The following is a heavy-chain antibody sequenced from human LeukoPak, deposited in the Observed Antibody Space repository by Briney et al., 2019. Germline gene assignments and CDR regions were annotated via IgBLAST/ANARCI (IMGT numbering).Heavy chain of an antibody. CDR3: ARANDNYYYYYMDV. CDR1: GFIFSSYG. J-gene: IGHJ6*03. D-gene: IGHD3-9*01. V-gene: IGHV3-30*02. Sequence: PGGSLRLSCAASGFIFSSYGMHWVRQAPGKGLEGVAFMRYDGSKKYYADSVKGRFTISRDNSKNTLYLQMNSLRAEDTAVYYCARANDNYYYYYMDVWGKGTTVTISS. CDR2: MRYDGSKK.